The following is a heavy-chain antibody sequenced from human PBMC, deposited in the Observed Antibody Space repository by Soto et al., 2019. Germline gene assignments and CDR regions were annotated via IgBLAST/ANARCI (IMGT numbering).Heavy chain of an antibody. CDR1: GFTFSGCA. D-gene: IGHD6-6*01. CDR2: IRTKSNGYAT. J-gene: IGHJ4*02. Sequence: GGSLRLSCAASGFTFSGCAINWVRQASGKGLEWVARIRTKSNGYATTYAASVKGRFTISRDDSKNMAYLQMNGLKTEDTAMYYCSRVEYVTSSPIGWGQGTLVTVS. V-gene: IGHV3-73*01. CDR3: SRVEYVTSSPIG.